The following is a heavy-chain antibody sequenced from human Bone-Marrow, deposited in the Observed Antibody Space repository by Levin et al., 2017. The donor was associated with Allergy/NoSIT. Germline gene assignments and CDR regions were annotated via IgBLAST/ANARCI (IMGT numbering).Heavy chain of an antibody. CDR3: ARKAGGGGAFDS. CDR1: GGTFTNHA. Sequence: GGSLRLSCRASGGTFTNHAINWVRQAPGQGLEWMGGTIPIFDTINYAQKFQGRVTITTDKSTNTPYMELRSLTSEDTAIYYCARKAGGGGAFDSWGQGTLVTVSS. J-gene: IGHJ4*02. CDR2: TIPIFDTI. D-gene: IGHD2-21*01. V-gene: IGHV1-69*05.